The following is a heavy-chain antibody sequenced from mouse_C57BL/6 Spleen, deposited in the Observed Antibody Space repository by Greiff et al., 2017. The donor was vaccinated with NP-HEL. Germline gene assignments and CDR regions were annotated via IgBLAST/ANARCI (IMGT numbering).Heavy chain of an antibody. D-gene: IGHD2-1*01. Sequence: QVQLKESGAELVRPGTSVKVSCKASGYAFTNYLIEWVKQRPGQGLEWIGVINPGSGGTNYNEKFKGKATLTADKSSSTAYMQLSSLTSEDSAVYFCAREGVTYYFDYWGQGTTLTVSS. V-gene: IGHV1-54*01. CDR2: INPGSGGT. J-gene: IGHJ2*01. CDR3: AREGVTYYFDY. CDR1: GYAFTNYL.